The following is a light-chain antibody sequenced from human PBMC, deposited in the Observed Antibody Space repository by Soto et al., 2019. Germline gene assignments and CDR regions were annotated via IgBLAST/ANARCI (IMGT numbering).Light chain of an antibody. CDR2: GNT. CDR1: SSNIGSTYD. Sequence: QSVLTQPPSVSGAPGQRVTISCTGSSSNIGSTYDVQWYQQLPGTAPKLLIHGNTDRPSGVPDRFSGSKSGTSASLAITGLQADDEAGYYCQSYDDSLSVHYVFGTGTKVTFL. CDR3: QSYDDSLSVHYV. J-gene: IGLJ1*01. V-gene: IGLV1-40*01.